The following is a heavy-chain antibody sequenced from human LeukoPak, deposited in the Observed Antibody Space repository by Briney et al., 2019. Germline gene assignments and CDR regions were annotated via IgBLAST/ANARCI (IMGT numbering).Heavy chain of an antibody. CDR3: ARHGATMIPFDY. D-gene: IGHD3-22*01. CDR1: GGSFSGYY. CDR2: INHSGST. Sequence: SETLSLTCAVYGGSFSGYYWSWIRQPPGKGLEWIGEINHSGSTNYNPSLKSRVTISVDTSKNQFSLKLSSVTAADTAVYYCARHGATMIPFDYWGQGTLVTVSS. J-gene: IGHJ4*02. V-gene: IGHV4-34*01.